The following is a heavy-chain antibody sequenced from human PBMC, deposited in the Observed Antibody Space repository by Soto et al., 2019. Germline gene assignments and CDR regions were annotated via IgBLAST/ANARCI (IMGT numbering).Heavy chain of an antibody. V-gene: IGHV1-69*13. D-gene: IGHD5-18*01. J-gene: IGHJ4*02. CDR3: ARLLVDTAMPQVDY. CDR1: GGTFSSYA. CDR2: IIPIFGTA. Sequence: ASVKVSCKASGGTFSSYAISWVRQAPGQGLEWMGGIIPIFGTANYAQKFQGRVTITADESTSTAYMELSSLRSEDTAVYYCARLLVDTAMPQVDYWGQGTLVTVSS.